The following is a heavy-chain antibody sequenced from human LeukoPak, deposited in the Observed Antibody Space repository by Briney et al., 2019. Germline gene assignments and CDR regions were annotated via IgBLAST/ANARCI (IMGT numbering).Heavy chain of an antibody. CDR2: FDPEDGET. CDR3: ATVVGPPPWFDP. CDR1: GYTLTELS. J-gene: IGHJ5*02. V-gene: IGHV1-24*01. D-gene: IGHD3-10*01. Sequence: GASVKVSSKVSGYTLTELSMHWVRQAPGKGLEWMGGFDPEDGETIYAQKFQGRVTMTEDTSTDTAYMELSSLRSEDTAVYYCATVVGPPPWFDPWGQGTLVTVSS.